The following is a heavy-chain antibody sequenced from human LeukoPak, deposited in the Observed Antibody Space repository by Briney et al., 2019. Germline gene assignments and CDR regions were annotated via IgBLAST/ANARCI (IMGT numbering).Heavy chain of an antibody. D-gene: IGHD3-10*01. V-gene: IGHV1-2*02. J-gene: IGHJ1*01. CDR1: GYTFTGYY. CDR3: ARVSRNMVRGVKGSEYFQH. Sequence: VSVKVSCKASGYTFTGYYMHWVRQAPGQGPEWMGWINPNSGGTNYAQKFQGRVTMTRDTSISTAYMELSRLRSDDTAVYYCARVSRNMVRGVKGSEYFQHWGQGTLVTVSS. CDR2: INPNSGGT.